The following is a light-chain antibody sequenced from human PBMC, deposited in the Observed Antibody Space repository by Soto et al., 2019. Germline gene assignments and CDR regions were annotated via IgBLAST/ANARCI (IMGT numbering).Light chain of an antibody. V-gene: IGLV2-11*01. Sequence: QSVLTQPRSVSGSPGHSVTISCAGSSSDVGGQNAVSWYQQSPGKAPKLMIYDVSKRSSGVPARFSGSKSGNTASLTISGLQAEDEADYYCCSYAGNYIYVFGTGTKVTVL. CDR3: CSYAGNYIYV. CDR1: SSDVGGQNA. J-gene: IGLJ1*01. CDR2: DVS.